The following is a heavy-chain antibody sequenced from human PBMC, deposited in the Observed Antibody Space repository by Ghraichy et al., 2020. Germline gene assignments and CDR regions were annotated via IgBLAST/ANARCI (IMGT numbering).Heavy chain of an antibody. D-gene: IGHD3-22*01. CDR2: ISSKGHYL. CDR1: GFTFSSYS. J-gene: IGHJ4*02. Sequence: GGSLRLSCVASGFTFSSYSMHWVRQAPGKGLEWVSSISSKGHYLYYADSMKGRFTISRDNAKNSLYLRINSLTAEDSAVYYCARERLYYYDGSGHYYFDCWGQGTLVTVSS. V-gene: IGHV3-21*01. CDR3: ARERLYYYDGSGHYYFDC.